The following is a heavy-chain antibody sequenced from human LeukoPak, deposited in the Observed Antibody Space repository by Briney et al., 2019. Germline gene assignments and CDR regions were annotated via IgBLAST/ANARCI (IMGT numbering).Heavy chain of an antibody. CDR1: EFTFDDYA. V-gene: IGHV3-9*01. CDR3: ARARRELPYHYYYMDV. CDR2: ISWSSGSI. J-gene: IGHJ6*03. D-gene: IGHD1-26*01. Sequence: GGSLRLSCAASEFTFDDYAMHWVRQAPGKGLEWVSGISWSSGSIGYADSVKGRFTISRDNTKNSLYLQMNSLRAEDTAVYYCARARRELPYHYYYMDVWGKGTTVTVSS.